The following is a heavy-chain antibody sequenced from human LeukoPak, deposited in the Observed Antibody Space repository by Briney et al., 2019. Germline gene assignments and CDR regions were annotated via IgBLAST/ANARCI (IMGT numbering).Heavy chain of an antibody. D-gene: IGHD6-6*01. CDR2: IYPGDSDT. CDR1: GYSFTSYW. J-gene: IGHJ3*02. Sequence: KVSCKASGYSFTSYWIGWVRQMPGKGLEWMGVIYPGDSDTRYSPSFQGQVTISADKSISTAYLQWSSLKASDTAKYYCARRGGLVDTFDIWGQGTLVTVSS. V-gene: IGHV5-51*01. CDR3: ARRGGLVDTFDI.